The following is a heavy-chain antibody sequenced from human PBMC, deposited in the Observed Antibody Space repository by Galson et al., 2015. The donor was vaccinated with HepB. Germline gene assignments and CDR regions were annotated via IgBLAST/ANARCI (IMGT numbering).Heavy chain of an antibody. CDR1: GFTFSSYA. J-gene: IGHJ4*02. CDR2: ISGSGGST. CDR3: AKQSFTGYSSSWYPTPAGD. V-gene: IGHV3-23*01. D-gene: IGHD6-13*01. Sequence: SLRLSCAASGFTFSSYAMSWVRQAPGKGLEWVSAISGSGGSTYYADSVKGRFTISRDNSKNTLYLQMNSLRAEDTAVYYCAKQSFTGYSSSWYPTPAGDWGQGTLVTVSS.